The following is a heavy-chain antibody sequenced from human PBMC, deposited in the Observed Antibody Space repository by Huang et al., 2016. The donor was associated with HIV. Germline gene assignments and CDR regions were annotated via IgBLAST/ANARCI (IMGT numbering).Heavy chain of an antibody. D-gene: IGHD4-17*01. CDR2: IIPIFGTA. CDR3: ARSLDYGAHFDS. Sequence: QVQLVQSGAEVKKPGSSVKVSCKASGGTFSSYAINWVRQAHGQGLEWMGGIIPIFGTASYAQKFQGMVTVTADESTSTAYMELSSLRSEDTALYYCARSLDYGAHFDSWGQGTLVTVSS. V-gene: IGHV1-69*01. J-gene: IGHJ4*02. CDR1: GGTFSSYA.